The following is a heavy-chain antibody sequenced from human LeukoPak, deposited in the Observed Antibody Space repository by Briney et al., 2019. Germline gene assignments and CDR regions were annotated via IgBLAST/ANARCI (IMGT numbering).Heavy chain of an antibody. CDR1: GGSISSYY. Sequence: PSETLSLTCTVSGGSISSYYWSWIRQPPGKGLEWIAYVSYSGSTNYNPSLKSRVTISVDTSKNQFSLKLSFVTAADTAVYYCAKADTRQWGQGTLVTVSS. CDR3: AKADTRQ. CDR2: VSYSGST. V-gene: IGHV4-59*08. J-gene: IGHJ4*02.